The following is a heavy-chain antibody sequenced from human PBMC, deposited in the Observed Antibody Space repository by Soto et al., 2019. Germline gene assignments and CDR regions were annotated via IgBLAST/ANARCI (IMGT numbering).Heavy chain of an antibody. Sequence: ALRFLRLSCGVAGVTCSSRAMSRVSKAPGKGLDWVSIISASGDNTYYADSVKGRFTISRENSTNTLYLQVNSLRAEDTAVYYCEKLTYNDLWRASNDSWGQGTLVNVS. D-gene: IGHD3-3*01. CDR3: EKLTYNDLWRASNDS. CDR2: ISASGDNT. V-gene: IGHV3-23*01. J-gene: IGHJ4*02. CDR1: GVTCSSRA.